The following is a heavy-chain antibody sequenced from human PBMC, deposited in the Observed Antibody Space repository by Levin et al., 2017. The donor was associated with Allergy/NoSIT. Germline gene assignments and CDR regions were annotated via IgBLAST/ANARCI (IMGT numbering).Heavy chain of an antibody. CDR1: GFTFSSYW. J-gene: IGHJ4*02. V-gene: IGHV3-7*01. CDR2: IKQDGSEK. D-gene: IGHD5-18*01. Sequence: PGGSLRLSCAASGFTFSSYWMSWVRQAPGKGLEWVANIKQDGSEKYYVDSVKGRFTISRDNAKNSLYLQMNSLRAEDTAVYYCARDDGYSYGPAFDYWGQGTLVTVSS. CDR3: ARDDGYSYGPAFDY.